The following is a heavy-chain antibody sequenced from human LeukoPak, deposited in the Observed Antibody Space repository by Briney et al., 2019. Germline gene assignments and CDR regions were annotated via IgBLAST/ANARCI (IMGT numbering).Heavy chain of an antibody. J-gene: IGHJ1*01. Sequence: PSETLSLTCAVYGGSFSGYYWSWIRQPPGKGLEWIGEINHSGSTNYNPSLKSRVTISVDTSKNQFSLKLSSVTAADTAVYYCARGPPRRNSILWWWGQGTLVTVSS. CDR3: ARGPPRRNSILWW. V-gene: IGHV4-34*01. CDR2: INHSGST. D-gene: IGHD2-21*01. CDR1: GGSFSGYY.